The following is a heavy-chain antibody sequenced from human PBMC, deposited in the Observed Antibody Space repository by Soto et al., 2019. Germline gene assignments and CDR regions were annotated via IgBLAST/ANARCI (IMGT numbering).Heavy chain of an antibody. CDR1: GFTFSTYG. CDR3: ARPLEQHQLGFGMDV. CDR2: IWYDGSKI. Sequence: QTGASLRLSCAASGFTFSTYGMHWVRQAPGKGLEWVAVIWYDGSKIYYADSVKGRFTISRDNSKSTLYLQMNSLRAEDTAVYYCARPLEQHQLGFGMDVWGQGSPVTVSS. J-gene: IGHJ6*01. D-gene: IGHD6-13*01. V-gene: IGHV3-33*01.